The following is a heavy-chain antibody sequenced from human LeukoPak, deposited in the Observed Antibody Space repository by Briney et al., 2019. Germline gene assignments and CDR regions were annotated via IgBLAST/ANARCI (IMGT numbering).Heavy chain of an antibody. D-gene: IGHD3-9*01. CDR3: ARVTMYYDILTGYYKPNLFDP. J-gene: IGHJ5*02. V-gene: IGHV3-21*01. Sequence: GGSLRLSCAASGFTFSSYTMNWVRQAPGKGLEWVSSISASSSYIYYADSVKGRFTISRDNAQNSLYLQKNSLRAEDTAVYYCARVTMYYDILTGYYKPNLFDPWREGTLVSVSS. CDR1: GFTFSSYT. CDR2: ISASSSYI.